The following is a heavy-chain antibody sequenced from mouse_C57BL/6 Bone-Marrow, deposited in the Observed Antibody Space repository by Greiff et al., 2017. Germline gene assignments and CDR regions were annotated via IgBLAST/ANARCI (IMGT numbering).Heavy chain of an antibody. CDR2: IWRGGST. Sequence: QVQLKESGPGLVQPSQSLSITCTVSGFSLTSYGVHWVRQSPGKGLEWLGVIWRGGSTDYNAAFMSRLSITKDNSKSQVFFKMNSLQADDTAIYYCAKNFYYGSSYVRYFDVWGTGTTVTVSS. D-gene: IGHD1-1*01. CDR1: GFSLTSYG. V-gene: IGHV2-5*01. CDR3: AKNFYYGSSYVRYFDV. J-gene: IGHJ1*03.